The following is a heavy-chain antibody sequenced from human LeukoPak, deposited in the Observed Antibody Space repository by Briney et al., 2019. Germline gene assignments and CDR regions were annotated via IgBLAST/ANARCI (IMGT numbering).Heavy chain of an antibody. CDR2: IYSGGNT. J-gene: IGHJ5*02. CDR1: GFTVSSNY. V-gene: IGHV3-66*01. D-gene: IGHD6-19*01. Sequence: GGSLRLSCAASGFTVSSNYMSWVRQAPGKGLEWVSLIYSGGNTYYANSVKGRFTISRDNSKNTLYLQMNRLRAEDTAIYYCARSLAVAFWFDPWGQGTLVTVSS. CDR3: ARSLAVAFWFDP.